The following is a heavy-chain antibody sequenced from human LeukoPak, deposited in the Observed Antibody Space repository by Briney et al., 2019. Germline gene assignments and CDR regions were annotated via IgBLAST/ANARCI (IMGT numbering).Heavy chain of an antibody. J-gene: IGHJ4*02. CDR1: GFAVSSNY. CDR3: AKDAQRGFDYSNSLDN. D-gene: IGHD4-11*01. CDR2: IYSDDDI. Sequence: GGSLRLSCAASGFAVSSNYMTWVRQAPGKGLEWVSFIYSDDDIRHADSVKVRFTMSRDNFQRTVYLQMNSLRAEDTAVYYCAKDAQRGFDYSNSLDNWGQGTLVTVSS. V-gene: IGHV3-53*01.